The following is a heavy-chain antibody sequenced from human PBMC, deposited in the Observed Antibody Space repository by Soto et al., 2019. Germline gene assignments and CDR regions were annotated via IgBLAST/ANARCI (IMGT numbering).Heavy chain of an antibody. D-gene: IGHD3-3*01. CDR2: INHSGST. V-gene: IGHV4-34*01. CDR1: GGSFSGYY. J-gene: IGHJ6*02. CDR3: ARTRITICGVVSGYYYGMDV. Sequence: QVQLQQWGAGLLKPSETLSLTCAVYGGSFSGYYWRWIRQPPGKGLEWIGEINHSGSTNYNPSLKSRVTISVDTSKNQFSLKLSSVTAADTAVYYCARTRITICGVVSGYYYGMDVWGQGTTVTVSS.